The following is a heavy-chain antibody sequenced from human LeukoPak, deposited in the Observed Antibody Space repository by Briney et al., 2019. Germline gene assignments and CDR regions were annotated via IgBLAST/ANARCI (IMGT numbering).Heavy chain of an antibody. CDR2: IYTSGST. Sequence: SETLSLTCTVSGGSISSGSYYWSWIRQPAGKGLEWIGRIYTSGSTNYNPSLKSRVTISVDTSKNQFSLKLSSVTAAGTAVYYCARTLVRGVVGRGYYYYGMDVWGQGTTVTVSS. J-gene: IGHJ6*02. V-gene: IGHV4-61*02. CDR1: GGSISSGSYY. CDR3: ARTLVRGVVGRGYYYYGMDV. D-gene: IGHD3-10*01.